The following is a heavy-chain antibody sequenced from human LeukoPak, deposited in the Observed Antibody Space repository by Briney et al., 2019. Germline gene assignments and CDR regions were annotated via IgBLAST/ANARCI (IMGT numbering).Heavy chain of an antibody. CDR1: GYSFATYW. D-gene: IGHD3-10*01. Sequence: GESLKISCKGSGYSFATYWVAWVRQMPGKGLEWMGMIYPGDSDTRYSPSLQGQVTISADKSINTAYLQWNDLKVSDTAIYYCAREVFGSGRYGRRNNWYDPWGQGTLVTVSS. CDR3: AREVFGSGRYGRRNNWYDP. CDR2: IYPGDSDT. V-gene: IGHV5-51*01. J-gene: IGHJ5*02.